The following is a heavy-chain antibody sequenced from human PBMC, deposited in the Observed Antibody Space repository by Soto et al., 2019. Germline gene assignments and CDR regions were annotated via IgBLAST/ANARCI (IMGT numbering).Heavy chain of an antibody. D-gene: IGHD2-15*01. CDR3: ARDAATPYYYYGMDV. CDR1: GGSISSSNW. Sequence: QVQLQESGPGLVKPSGTLSLTCAVSGGSISSSNWWSWVRQPPGKGLEWIGEIYHSGSTNYNPSLKSRVTISVDKSKNQFALKLSSVTAADTAGYYCARDAATPYYYYGMDVWGQGTTVTVSS. J-gene: IGHJ6*02. CDR2: IYHSGST. V-gene: IGHV4-4*02.